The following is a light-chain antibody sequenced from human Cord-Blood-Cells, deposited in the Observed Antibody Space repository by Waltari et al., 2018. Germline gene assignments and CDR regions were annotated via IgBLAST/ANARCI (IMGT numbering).Light chain of an antibody. CDR2: EDN. CDR3: QSYDSSNQV. CDR1: SGSIASNY. Sequence: NFMLTQPHSVSESPGKTVTISCTRSSGSIASNYVQWYQQRPGSSPTTVIYEDNQRPSGGPHRFSGSIDSSSNSASLTISGLKTEDEADYYCQSYDSSNQVFGGGTKLTVL. V-gene: IGLV6-57*01. J-gene: IGLJ3*02.